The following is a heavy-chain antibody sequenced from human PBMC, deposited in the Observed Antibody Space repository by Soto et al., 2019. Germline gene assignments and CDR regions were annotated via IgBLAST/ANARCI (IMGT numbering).Heavy chain of an antibody. CDR1: GGSFSGYC. V-gene: IGHV4-34*01. Sequence: SETLSLTCAVYGGSFSGYCWSWIRQPPGKGLECIGYIYHSGSTYYNPSLKSRVTISVDRSKNQFSLKLTSVAAADTAVYYCARGPPLGFWGQGTLVTVSS. CDR3: ARGPPLGF. J-gene: IGHJ4*02. CDR2: IYHSGST.